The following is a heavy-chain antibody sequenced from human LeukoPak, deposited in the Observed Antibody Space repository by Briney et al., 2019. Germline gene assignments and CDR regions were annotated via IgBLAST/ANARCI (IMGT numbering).Heavy chain of an antibody. D-gene: IGHD2-2*01. J-gene: IGHJ4*02. V-gene: IGHV4-39*01. CDR3: ARSGAFKYQLLSYFDY. Sequence: SETLSLTCTVSGGSISSSSYYWGWIRQPPGKGLEWIGSIYYSGSTYYNPSLKSRVTISVDTSKNQFSLKLSSVTAADTAVYYCARSGAFKYQLLSYFDYWGQGTLVTVSS. CDR2: IYYSGST. CDR1: GGSISSSSYY.